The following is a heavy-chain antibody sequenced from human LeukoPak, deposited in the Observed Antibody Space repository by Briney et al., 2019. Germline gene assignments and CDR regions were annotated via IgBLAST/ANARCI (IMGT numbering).Heavy chain of an antibody. CDR2: ISYDGSNK. CDR1: GFTFSSYA. CDR3: ARDDYADY. J-gene: IGHJ4*02. Sequence: GRSLRLSCAASGFTFSSYAMHWVRQAPGKGLEWVAVISYDGSNKYYADSVKGRFTISRDNSKNTLYLQMNSLRAEDTAVYYCARDDYADYWGQGTLVTVSS. V-gene: IGHV3-30-3*01.